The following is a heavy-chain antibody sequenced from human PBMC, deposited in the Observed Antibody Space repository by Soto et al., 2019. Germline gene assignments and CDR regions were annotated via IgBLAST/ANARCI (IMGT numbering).Heavy chain of an antibody. CDR2: ISWNSGSI. CDR1: GFTFDDYA. CDR3: AKDYYDSSGYDY. V-gene: IGHV3-9*01. J-gene: IGHJ4*02. Sequence: EVQLVESGGGLVQPGRSLRLSCAASGFTFDDYAMPWVRQAPGKGLEWVSGISWNSGSIGYADSVKGRFTISRDNAKNSLYLQMNSLRAEDTALYYCAKDYYDSSGYDYWGQGTLVTVSS. D-gene: IGHD3-22*01.